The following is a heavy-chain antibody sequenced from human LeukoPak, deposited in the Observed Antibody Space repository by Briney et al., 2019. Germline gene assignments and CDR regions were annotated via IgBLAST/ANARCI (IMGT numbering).Heavy chain of an antibody. V-gene: IGHV3-9*01. D-gene: IGHD6-13*01. J-gene: IGHJ2*01. Sequence: GGSLRLSCSASGCTFDDYAMHWVRHAPGKGLEWVSGVSWISANITYGDSRKGRFTISRDNAKNSLYLQMNSLRTEDTALYYCAKGGAAADNYWYFDLWGRGTLVTVSS. CDR3: AKGGAAADNYWYFDL. CDR2: VSWISANI. CDR1: GCTFDDYA.